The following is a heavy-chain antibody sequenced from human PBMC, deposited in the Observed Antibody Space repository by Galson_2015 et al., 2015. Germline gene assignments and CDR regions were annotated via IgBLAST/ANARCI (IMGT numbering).Heavy chain of an antibody. CDR1: GFTFSSSA. CDR2: IIVGSGQT. Sequence: SVKVSCKASGFTFSSSAVQWVRQARGKHLEWVGWIIVGSGQTNYEQKFQERVTIPRDMSTSTAYMELSSLNSEDTAVYYCAAELYRDGRCCAFDYWGQGTLITVSS. J-gene: IGHJ4*02. CDR3: AAELYRDGRCCAFDY. V-gene: IGHV1-58*01. D-gene: IGHD2-15*01.